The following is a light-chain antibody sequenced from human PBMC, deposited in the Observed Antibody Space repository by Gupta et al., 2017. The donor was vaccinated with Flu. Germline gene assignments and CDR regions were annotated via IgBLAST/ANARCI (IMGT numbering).Light chain of an antibody. J-gene: IGKJ4*01. Sequence: GERATINCKSSQSVLYSSNNKNYLAWYQQKPGQPPKLLIYWASTRESGVPDRFSGSGSGTDFTLTISSRQAEDVAVYYCQQYDSTPFCTFGGGTKVEIK. CDR3: QQYDSTPFCT. CDR1: QSVLYSSNNKNY. CDR2: WAS. V-gene: IGKV4-1*01.